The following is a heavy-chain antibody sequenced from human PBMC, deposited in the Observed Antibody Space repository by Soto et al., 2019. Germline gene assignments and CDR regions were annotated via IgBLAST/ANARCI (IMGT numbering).Heavy chain of an antibody. Sequence: SETLSLTCTVSGGSISSYYWSWIRQPPGKGLEWIGYIYYSGSTNYNPSLKSRVTISVDTSKNQFSLKLSSVTAADTAVYYCARDTDYGYGHYCYYGMDVWGQGTTVTVSS. D-gene: IGHD5-18*01. J-gene: IGHJ6*02. V-gene: IGHV4-59*01. CDR2: IYYSGST. CDR1: GGSISSYY. CDR3: ARDTDYGYGHYCYYGMDV.